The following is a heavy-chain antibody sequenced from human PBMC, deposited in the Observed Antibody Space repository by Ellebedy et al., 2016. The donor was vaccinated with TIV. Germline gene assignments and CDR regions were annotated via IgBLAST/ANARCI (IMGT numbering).Heavy chain of an antibody. V-gene: IGHV3-9*01. CDR1: GFTFDDYA. Sequence: PGGSLRLSCAASGFTFDDYAMHWVRQAPGKGLEWASGISWNSGSIGYADSVKGRFTISRDNAKNSLYLQMNSLRAEDTALYYCAKDSDGMDVWGQGTTVTVSS. CDR3: AKDSDGMDV. J-gene: IGHJ6*02. CDR2: ISWNSGSI.